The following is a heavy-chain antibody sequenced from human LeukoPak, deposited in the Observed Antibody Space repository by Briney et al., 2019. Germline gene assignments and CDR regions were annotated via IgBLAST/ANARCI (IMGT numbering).Heavy chain of an antibody. CDR1: GGSISSSSYY. Sequence: PSETLSLTCTVSGGSISSSSYYWGWIRQPPGKGLEWIGSIYYSGSTYYNPSLKSRVTISVDTSKNQFSLKLSSVTAADTAVYYCAREDPLYYFDYWGQGTLVTVSS. J-gene: IGHJ4*02. CDR2: IYYSGST. CDR3: AREDPLYYFDY. V-gene: IGHV4-39*07.